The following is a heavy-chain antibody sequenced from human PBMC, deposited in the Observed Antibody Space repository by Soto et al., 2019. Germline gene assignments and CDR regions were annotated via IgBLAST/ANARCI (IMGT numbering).Heavy chain of an antibody. CDR3: ARGATMVGPDY. D-gene: IGHD3-10*02. CDR1: GFPFSSYW. J-gene: IGHJ4*02. Sequence: PVVSRILSCAASGFPFSSYWMHLVSQAPGKGLVWVSRINSDGSSTSYADSVKGRFTISRDNAKNTLYLQMNSLRAEDTAVYYCARGATMVGPDYWGQGTLVTVS. CDR2: INSDGSST. V-gene: IGHV3-74*01.